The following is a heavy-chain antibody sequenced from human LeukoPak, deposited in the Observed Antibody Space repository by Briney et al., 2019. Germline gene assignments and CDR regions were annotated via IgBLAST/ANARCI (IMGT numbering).Heavy chain of an antibody. CDR3: ATYSGYDRIFDY. D-gene: IGHD5-12*01. CDR1: GFTFSTYG. V-gene: IGHV3-48*01. CDR2: ISGSSNAI. J-gene: IGHJ4*02. Sequence: PGGSLRLSCAASGFTFSTYGMNWVRQAPGKGLEWVSYISGSSNAINYADSVKGRFTISRDNAKNSLFLQMNSLRAEDTAVYYCATYSGYDRIFDYWGQGTLVTVSS.